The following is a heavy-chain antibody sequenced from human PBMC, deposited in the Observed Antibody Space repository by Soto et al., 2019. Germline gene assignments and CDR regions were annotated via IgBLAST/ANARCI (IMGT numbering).Heavy chain of an antibody. J-gene: IGHJ4*02. V-gene: IGHV3-23*01. CDR1: GFTFSSYA. D-gene: IGHD4-17*01. CDR3: ANTNLFTVRTFDY. CDR2: ISGSGGST. Sequence: GGSLRLSCAASGFTFSSYAMSWVRQAPGKGLEWVSAISGSGGSTYYADSVKGRFTISRDNSKNTLYLQMNSLRAEDTAVYYCANTNLFTVRTFDYWDQGTLVTVSS.